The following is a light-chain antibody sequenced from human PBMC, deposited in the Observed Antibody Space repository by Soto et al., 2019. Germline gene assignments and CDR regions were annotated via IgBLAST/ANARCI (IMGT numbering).Light chain of an antibody. CDR2: AAA. CDR3: QQSYDTSIT. CDR1: QSISVY. Sequence: DLQMTQSPSSLYASVGDRVTITCRASQSISVYLSWHQQRPGKAPKVLIYAAASLQSGVPSRFRGSGSGTTFTLTINSVQPEDSATYYCQQSYDTSITFGQGTRLEIQ. V-gene: IGKV1-39*01. J-gene: IGKJ5*01.